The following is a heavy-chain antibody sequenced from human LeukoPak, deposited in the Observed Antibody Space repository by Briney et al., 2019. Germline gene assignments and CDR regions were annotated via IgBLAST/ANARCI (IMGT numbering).Heavy chain of an antibody. CDR1: GGSFSGYY. V-gene: IGHV4-34*01. CDR2: INHSGST. Sequence: KPSETLPLTCAVYGGSFSGYYWSWIRQPPGKGLEWIGEINHSGSTNYNPSLKSRVTISVDTSKNQFSLKLSSVTAADTAVYYCARARRRFDPWGQGTLVTVSS. CDR3: ARARRRFDP. J-gene: IGHJ5*02.